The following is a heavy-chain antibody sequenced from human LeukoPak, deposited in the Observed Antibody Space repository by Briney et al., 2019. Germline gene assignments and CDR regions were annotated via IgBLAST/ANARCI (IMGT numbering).Heavy chain of an antibody. J-gene: IGHJ4*02. CDR1: GGTFSSYA. D-gene: IGHD4-17*01. V-gene: IGHV1-69*05. CDR3: ASPKSDDYGDVFFDY. CDR2: IISIFGTA. Sequence: GSSVKVSCKASGGTFSSYAISWVRQAPGQGLEWMGGIISIFGTANYAQKFQGRVTITTDESTSTAYMELSSLGSEDTAVYYCASPKSDDYGDVFFDYWGQGTLVTVSS.